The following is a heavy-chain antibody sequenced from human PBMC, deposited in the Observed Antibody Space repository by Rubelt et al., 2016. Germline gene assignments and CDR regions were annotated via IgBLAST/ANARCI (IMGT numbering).Heavy chain of an antibody. D-gene: IGHD6-13*01. CDR3: ARGVGRSWSFDN. CDR1: GFTFSSYA. Sequence: SCAASGFTFSSYAMTWVRQVPGKGLEWVSGISGSGGSTYNADSVKGRLTISRDNSKNTLYLQMNSLRAGDTAVYYCARGVGRSWSFDNWGQGTLVTVSS. V-gene: IGHV3-23*01. CDR2: ISGSGGST. J-gene: IGHJ4*02.